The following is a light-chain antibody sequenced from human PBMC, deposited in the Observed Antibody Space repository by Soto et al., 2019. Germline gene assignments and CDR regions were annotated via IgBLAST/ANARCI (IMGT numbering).Light chain of an antibody. CDR3: CSYAGSTTHV. CDR1: SSDGGGYNY. V-gene: IGLV2-11*01. CDR2: DVS. Sequence: QSALTQPRSVSGSPGQSVTISCTGTSSDGGGYNYVSWYQQHPGKAPKVMIYDVSERPSGVPDRFSGSKSGNTASLTISGLHDEDEAAYYCCSYAGSTTHVFGTGTKLTVL. J-gene: IGLJ1*01.